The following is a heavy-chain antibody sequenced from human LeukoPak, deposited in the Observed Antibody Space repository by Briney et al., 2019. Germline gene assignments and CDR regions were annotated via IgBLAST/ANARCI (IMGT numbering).Heavy chain of an antibody. CDR2: IYYSGHT. V-gene: IGHV4-39*01. D-gene: IGHD6-13*01. CDR1: GGSLSSSNYY. Sequence: SETLSLTCPVYGGSLSSSNYYWGWIRQPPGKGLEGIESIYYSGHTYYKPSLKSRVTISGDTSKNQFSLKLSSVIAADTAVYYCARPGYSSSWTPVYWGQGTLVTVSS. J-gene: IGHJ4*02. CDR3: ARPGYSSSWTPVY.